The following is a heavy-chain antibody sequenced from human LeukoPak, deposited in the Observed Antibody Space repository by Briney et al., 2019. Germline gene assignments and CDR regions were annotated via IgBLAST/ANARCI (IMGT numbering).Heavy chain of an antibody. Sequence: GASVKVSCKASGGTFSSYAISWVRQAPGQGLEWMGGIIPIFGTANYAQKFQGRVTITTDESTSTAYMELSSLRSDDTAVYYCARVKGSGSYYSNNWFDPWGQGTLVTVSS. J-gene: IGHJ5*02. V-gene: IGHV1-69*05. D-gene: IGHD3-10*01. CDR2: IIPIFGTA. CDR1: GGTFSSYA. CDR3: ARVKGSGSYYSNNWFDP.